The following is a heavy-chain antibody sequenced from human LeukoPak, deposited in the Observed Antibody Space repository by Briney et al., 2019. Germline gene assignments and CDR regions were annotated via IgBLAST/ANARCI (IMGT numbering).Heavy chain of an antibody. D-gene: IGHD2-2*01. CDR3: AKDPQYQLTKYYFDY. CDR2: IRYDGTNK. CDR1: GFTLSNYG. Sequence: PGGSLRPSCAASGFTLSNYGMHWVRQAPGKGLEWVALIRYDGTNKNYAASVKGRFTISRDNSKNTLYLQMNSLRAEDTAVYYCAKDPQYQLTKYYFDYWGQGTLVTVSS. J-gene: IGHJ4*02. V-gene: IGHV3-30*02.